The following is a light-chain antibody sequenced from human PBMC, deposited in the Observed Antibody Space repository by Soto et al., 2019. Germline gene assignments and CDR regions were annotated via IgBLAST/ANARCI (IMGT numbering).Light chain of an antibody. CDR3: QHYKEWPLT. Sequence: ERVMTQFPATLSVSPGAKATLSCRASQTVSNNLAWYQQKPGQAPRLLIYFASTRATGVPARFSGSGSGTEFTLTISNLQSEDSAVSYCQHYKEWPLTFGGGTKLETK. V-gene: IGKV3-15*01. CDR2: FAS. J-gene: IGKJ4*01. CDR1: QTVSNN.